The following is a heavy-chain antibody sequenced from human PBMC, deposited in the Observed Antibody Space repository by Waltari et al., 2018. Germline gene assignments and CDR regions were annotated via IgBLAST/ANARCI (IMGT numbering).Heavy chain of an antibody. V-gene: IGHV3-66*03. D-gene: IGHD3-16*02. J-gene: IGHJ4*02. Sequence: EVQLVESGGGLIQPGGSLRLSCAASGFTVSSNYMSWVRQAPGQGLEWGSVMYSWSSTYYADSVKGRFTMSRDNSKNARYLHRNRLRAEDTAVYYCARCGGVIVLEGYFDYWGQGTLVTVSS. CDR2: MYSWSST. CDR1: GFTVSSNY. CDR3: ARCGGVIVLEGYFDY.